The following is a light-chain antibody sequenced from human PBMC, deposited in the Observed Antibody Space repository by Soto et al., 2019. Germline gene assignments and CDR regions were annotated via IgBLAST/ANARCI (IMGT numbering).Light chain of an antibody. CDR1: SGHSGYA. CDR3: SSWGTGIQV. CDR2: LNSDGSH. Sequence: QLVLTQSPSASASLGASVKLTCTLSSGHSGYAIAWHQQQPEKGPRYLMKLNSDGSHRKGDGTPDRFSGSCAGAARFLTIARHQDEDADYYYCSSWGTGIQVFGGGTQLTVL. V-gene: IGLV4-69*01. J-gene: IGLJ3*02.